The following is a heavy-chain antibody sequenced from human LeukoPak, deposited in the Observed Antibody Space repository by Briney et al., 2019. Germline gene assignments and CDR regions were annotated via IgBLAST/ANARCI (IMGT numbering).Heavy chain of an antibody. V-gene: IGHV4-34*01. J-gene: IGHJ4*02. D-gene: IGHD2-15*01. CDR2: VNDRGTT. CDR3: ATRRGGPYPYYFDH. Sequence: PSETLSLTCAVYGDSFSGYYWSWIRQSPGTGLEWIGEVNDRGTTNYNPNLKSRVTISVVTSSNQFSSKLTSVTAADTALYFCATRRGGPYPYYFDHWDQGALVTVSS. CDR1: GDSFSGYY.